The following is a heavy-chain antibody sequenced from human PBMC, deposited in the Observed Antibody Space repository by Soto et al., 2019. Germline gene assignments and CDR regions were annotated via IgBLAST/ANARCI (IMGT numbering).Heavy chain of an antibody. CDR1: GYSFTTYW. V-gene: IGHV5-51*01. J-gene: IGHJ6*02. Sequence: PVESLKISCKSYGYSFTTYWIACVRQMPGKGLEWMGSIHPGESDTRYSPSFQGQVTISADRSITTAYLQWSSLKASDTAMYYCARHEATYYNFYGMDVWGQGTTVPVSS. CDR3: ARHEATYYNFYGMDV. CDR2: IHPGESDT.